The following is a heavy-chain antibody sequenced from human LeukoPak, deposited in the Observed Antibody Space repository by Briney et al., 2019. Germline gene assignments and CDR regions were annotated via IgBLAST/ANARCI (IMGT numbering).Heavy chain of an antibody. Sequence: EPGGSLRLSCAASGFTFSSYAMSWVRQAPGKGLEWVSVIYSGGSTYYADSVKGRFTISRDNSKNTLYLQMNSLRAEDTAVYYCAREPSTVTGDYWGQGTLVTVSS. J-gene: IGHJ4*02. CDR3: AREPSTVTGDY. D-gene: IGHD4-17*01. CDR1: GFTFSSYA. V-gene: IGHV3-66*01. CDR2: IYSGGST.